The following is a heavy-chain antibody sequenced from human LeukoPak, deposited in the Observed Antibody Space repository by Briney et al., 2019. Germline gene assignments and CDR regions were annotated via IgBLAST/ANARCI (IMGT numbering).Heavy chain of an antibody. CDR3: ARDFSPRSLRGVIIPSRSDVFDI. Sequence: SQTLSLTCAISGDSVSSNSAAWNWIRQSPSRGLEWLGRTYYRSKWYNDYAVSVKSRITINPDTSKNQFSLKLSSVTAADTAVYYCARDFSPRSLRGVIIPSRSDVFDIWAKGQWSPSLQ. CDR1: GDSVSSNSAA. J-gene: IGHJ3*02. CDR2: TYYRSKWYN. V-gene: IGHV6-1*01. D-gene: IGHD3-10*01.